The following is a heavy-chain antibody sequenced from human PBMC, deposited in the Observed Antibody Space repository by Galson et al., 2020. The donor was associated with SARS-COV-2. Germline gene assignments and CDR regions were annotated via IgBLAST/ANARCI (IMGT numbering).Heavy chain of an antibody. CDR2: IYYSGST. CDR1: GGSISSYY. CDR3: ARGLHYYDSSGYYFDY. Sequence: ETSETLSPTCTVSGGSISSYYWSWIRQPPGKGLEWIGYIYYSGSTNYNPSLKSRVTISVDTSKNQFSRKLSSVTAADTAVYYCARGLHYYDSSGYYFDYWGQGTLVTVSS. D-gene: IGHD3-22*01. V-gene: IGHV4-59*01. J-gene: IGHJ4*02.